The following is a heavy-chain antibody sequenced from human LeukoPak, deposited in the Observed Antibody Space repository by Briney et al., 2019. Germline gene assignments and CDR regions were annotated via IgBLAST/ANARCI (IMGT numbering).Heavy chain of an antibody. CDR2: ISYNGSP. D-gene: IGHD2-15*01. V-gene: IGHV4-59*08. CDR1: GGSINSYN. J-gene: IGHJ4*02. CDR3: ARFRGTSSWHQEVFDY. Sequence: SETLSLTCTVSGGSINSYNWNWIRQPPGKGLEWIGYISYNGSPDYNPSFKSRVTMSLDTSQGQFSLRLSSVTGADTAVYYCARFRGTSSWHQEVFDYWGQGAPVTVSS.